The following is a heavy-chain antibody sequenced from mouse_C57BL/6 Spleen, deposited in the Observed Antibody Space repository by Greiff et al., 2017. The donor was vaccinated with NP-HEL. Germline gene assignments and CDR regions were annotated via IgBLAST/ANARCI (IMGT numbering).Heavy chain of an antibody. V-gene: IGHV5-17*01. CDR2: ISSGSSTI. Sequence: EVQVVESGGGLVKPGGSLKLSCAASGFTFSDYGMHWVRQAPEKGLEWVAYISSGSSTIYYADTVKGRFTISRDNAKNTLFLQMTSLRSEDTAMYYCARGYYEGYYAMDYWGQGTSVTVSS. CDR1: GFTFSDYG. D-gene: IGHD2-3*01. CDR3: ARGYYEGYYAMDY. J-gene: IGHJ4*01.